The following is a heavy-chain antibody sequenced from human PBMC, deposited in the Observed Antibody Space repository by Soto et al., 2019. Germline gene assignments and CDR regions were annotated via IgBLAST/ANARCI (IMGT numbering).Heavy chain of an antibody. D-gene: IGHD3-16*01. V-gene: IGHV4-30-4*01. CDR2: IYYSGST. CDR3: ARLRWEGSGYYFDY. CDR1: GGSISSGDYY. Sequence: LSLTCTVSGGSISSGDYYWSWIRQPPGKGLEWIGYIYYSGSTYYNPSPKSRVTISVDTSKNQFSLKLSSVTAADTAVYYCARLRWEGSGYYFDYWGQGTLVTVSS. J-gene: IGHJ4*02.